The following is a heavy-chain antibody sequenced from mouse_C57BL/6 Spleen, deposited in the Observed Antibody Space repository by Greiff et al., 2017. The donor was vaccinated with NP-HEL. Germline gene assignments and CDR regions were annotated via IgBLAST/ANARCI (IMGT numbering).Heavy chain of an antibody. CDR3: ERNWDEGYYCDC. D-gene: IGHD4-1*01. CDR2: INPGSGGT. J-gene: IGHJ2*01. CDR1: GYAFTNYL. V-gene: IGHV1-54*01. Sequence: QVQLKQSGAELVRPGTSVKVSCKASGYAFTNYLIEWVKQRPGQGLEWIGVINPGSGGTNYNEKFKGKATLTVDTSSSTAYMQLSSLTSEDSAAYFCERNWDEGYYCDCWGQGTTLTVSS.